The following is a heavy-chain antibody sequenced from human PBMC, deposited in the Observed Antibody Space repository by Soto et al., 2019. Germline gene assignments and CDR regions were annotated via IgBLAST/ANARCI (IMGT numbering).Heavy chain of an antibody. CDR1: GGSISSSSYY. CDR2: IYYSGST. D-gene: IGHD4-4*01. Sequence: SETLSLTCTVSGGSISSSSYYWGWIRQPPGKGLEWIGSIYYSGSTYYHPSLKSRVTISVDKSKNQFYLKLSSMTAADTAVYYCAREKGSTANWFDPWGQGTLVTVSS. J-gene: IGHJ5*02. V-gene: IGHV4-39*02. CDR3: AREKGSTANWFDP.